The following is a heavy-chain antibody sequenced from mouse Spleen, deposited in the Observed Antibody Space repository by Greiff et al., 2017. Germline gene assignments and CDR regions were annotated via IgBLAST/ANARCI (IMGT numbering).Heavy chain of an antibody. V-gene: IGHV5-6-4*01. CDR1: GFTFSSYY. CDR2: ISSGGGST. J-gene: IGHJ2*01. CDR3: ARENRGYFDY. Sequence: EVKLVESGGGLVKLGGSLKLSCAASGFTFSSYYMSWVRQTPEKRLEWVATISSGGGSTYYPDSVKGRFTISRDNAKNTLYLQMSSLNSEDTAVYYCARENRGYFDYWGQGTTLTVSS.